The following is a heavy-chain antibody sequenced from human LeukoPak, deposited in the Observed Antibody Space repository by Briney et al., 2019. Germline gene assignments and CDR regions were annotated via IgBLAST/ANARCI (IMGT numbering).Heavy chain of an antibody. V-gene: IGHV4-61*02. CDR2: IYSSGTT. J-gene: IGHJ4*02. Sequence: SETLSLTCTVSGGSISSGSYYWSWIRQPAGKGLEWIGRIYSSGTTNYNPSLKSRVTMSVDTSKNQFSLQLSSVMCGGTAVDYCTRGRNVDSAMAVDYTFDNWGQGTLVTFSS. CDR3: TRGRNVDSAMAVDYTFDN. D-gene: IGHD5-18*01. CDR1: GGSISSGSYY.